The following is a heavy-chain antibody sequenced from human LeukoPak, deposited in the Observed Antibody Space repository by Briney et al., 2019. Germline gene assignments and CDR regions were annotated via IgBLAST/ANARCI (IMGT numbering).Heavy chain of an antibody. J-gene: IGHJ4*02. V-gene: IGHV3-30-3*01. CDR2: ISYDGSKK. CDR1: GFTFSSYA. Sequence: GRSLRLSCAASGFTFSSYAMQWVRQAPGKGLEWVAVISYDGSKKYYADSVKGRITISRDNSKNTLYLQMNSLRAEDTAVYYCARDGGIAVAGTFDYWGQGTLVTVSS. CDR3: ARDGGIAVAGTFDY. D-gene: IGHD6-19*01.